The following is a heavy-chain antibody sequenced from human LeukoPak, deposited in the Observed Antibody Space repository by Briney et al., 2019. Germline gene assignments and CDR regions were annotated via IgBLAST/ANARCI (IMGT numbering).Heavy chain of an antibody. CDR1: GFIFSRYG. Sequence: GGSLRLSCAASGFIFSRYGMHWVRQAPGKGLEWVAFIRSDGRNEYYGDSVKGRFTISRDNSKNTLYLQMNSLRPEDTAVYYCANICTSTSCYPALDALDFWGQGTMVTVSS. J-gene: IGHJ3*01. CDR2: IRSDGRNE. V-gene: IGHV3-30*02. D-gene: IGHD2-2*01. CDR3: ANICTSTSCYPALDALDF.